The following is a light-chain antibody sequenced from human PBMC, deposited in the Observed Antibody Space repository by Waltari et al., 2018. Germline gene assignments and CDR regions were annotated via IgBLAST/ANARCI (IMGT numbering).Light chain of an antibody. CDR3: SSYTTSSAPGV. V-gene: IGLV2-14*01. CDR2: EVS. J-gene: IGLJ1*01. Sequence: QSALTQPASVSGSPGQSITISCSGTDSDVGAYDFVSWYQQHPGKAPHLIIYEVSKRPFGISNRFSASKSGNTASLTISGLQAEDETDYYCSSYTTSSAPGVFGTGTRVTVL. CDR1: DSDVGAYDF.